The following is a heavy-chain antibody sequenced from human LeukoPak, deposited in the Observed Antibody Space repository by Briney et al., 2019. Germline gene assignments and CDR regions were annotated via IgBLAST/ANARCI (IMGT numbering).Heavy chain of an antibody. CDR1: GFTFSSYS. CDR2: ISYDGSNK. V-gene: IGHV3-30*18. CDR3: AKGQNDYGDYARYYYYYYGMDV. J-gene: IGHJ6*02. Sequence: GGSLRLSCAASGFTFSSYSMNWVRQAPGKGLEWVAVISYDGSNKYYADSVKGRFTISRDNSKNTLYLQMNSLRAEDTAVYYCAKGQNDYGDYARYYYYYYGMDVWGQGTTVTVSS. D-gene: IGHD4-17*01.